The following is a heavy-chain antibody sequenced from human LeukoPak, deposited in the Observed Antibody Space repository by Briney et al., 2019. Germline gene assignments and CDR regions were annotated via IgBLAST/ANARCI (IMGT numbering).Heavy chain of an antibody. CDR3: ARYSSGWLNWFDP. D-gene: IGHD6-19*01. CDR1: GGSFSGYY. CDR2: INHSGST. Sequence: PSETLSLTCAVYGGSFSGYYWSWIRQPPGKGLEWIGEINHSGSTNYNASLKSRVTISVDTSKTQFSLKLSSVTAADTAVYYCARYSSGWLNWFDPWGQGTLVTVSS. V-gene: IGHV4-34*01. J-gene: IGHJ5*02.